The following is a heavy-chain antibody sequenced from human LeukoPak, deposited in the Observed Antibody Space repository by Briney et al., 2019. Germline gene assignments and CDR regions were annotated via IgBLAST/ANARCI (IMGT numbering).Heavy chain of an antibody. D-gene: IGHD2-2*01. CDR3: AKEFRCSSTSCSDLDY. V-gene: IGHV3-30*02. CDR1: GFTFSSYG. CDR2: IRYDGSNK. Sequence: PGGSLRLSCAASGFTFSSYGMHWVRQAPGKGLEWVAFIRYDGSNKYYADSVKGRFTISRDNSKNTLYLQMNSLRAEDTAVYYCAKEFRCSSTSCSDLDYWGQGTLVTVSS. J-gene: IGHJ4*02.